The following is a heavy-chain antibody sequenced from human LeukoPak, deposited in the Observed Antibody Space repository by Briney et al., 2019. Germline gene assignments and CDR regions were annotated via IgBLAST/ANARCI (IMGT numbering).Heavy chain of an antibody. J-gene: IGHJ4*02. CDR2: ISAYNGNT. V-gene: IGHV1-18*01. CDR1: GYTFTSYG. Sequence: ASVKVFCKASGYTFTSYGISWVRQAPGQGLEWMGWISAYNGNTNYAQKLQGRVTMTTDTSTSTAYMELRSLRSDDTAVYYCAREYCSSTSCYIIYFDYWGQGTLVTVSS. CDR3: AREYCSSTSCYIIYFDY. D-gene: IGHD2-2*02.